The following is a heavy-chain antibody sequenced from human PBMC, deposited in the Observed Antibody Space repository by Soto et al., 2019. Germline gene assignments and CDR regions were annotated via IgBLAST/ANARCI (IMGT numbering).Heavy chain of an antibody. CDR3: ARYSSGWFDY. CDR1: GGSISSYY. Sequence: SETLSLTCTVSGGSISSYYWSWIRQPPGKGLEWIGYIYYSGSTNYNPSLKSRVTISVDTSKNQFSLKLSSVTAADTAVYYCARYSSGWFDYWGQGTLVTVSS. V-gene: IGHV4-59*08. D-gene: IGHD6-19*01. J-gene: IGHJ4*02. CDR2: IYYSGST.